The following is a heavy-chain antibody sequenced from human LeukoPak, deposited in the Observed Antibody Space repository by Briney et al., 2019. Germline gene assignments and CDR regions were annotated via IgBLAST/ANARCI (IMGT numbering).Heavy chain of an antibody. CDR3: ARVLLASGLYYYDSRGGRDDAFDI. CDR1: GYTFTSYY. D-gene: IGHD3-22*01. J-gene: IGHJ3*02. CDR2: INPSGGST. Sequence: GASVKVSCKASGYTFTSYYMHWVRQAPGQGLEWMGIINPSGGSTSYAQKFQGRVTMTRDTSISTAYMELSRLRSDDTAVYYCARVLLASGLYYYDSRGGRDDAFDIWGQGTMVTVSS. V-gene: IGHV1-46*01.